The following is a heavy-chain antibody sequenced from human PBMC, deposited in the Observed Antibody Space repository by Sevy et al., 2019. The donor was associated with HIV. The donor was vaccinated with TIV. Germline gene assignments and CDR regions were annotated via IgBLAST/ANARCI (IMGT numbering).Heavy chain of an antibody. CDR2: MSWNSGSI. V-gene: IGHV3-9*01. D-gene: IGHD7-27*01. Sequence: LSLTCAASGFTFADYAMHWVRQAPGKGLEWVSGMSWNSGSIGYADSVKGRFTISRDNAKNSLYLQMNSLRAEDTALYYCAKAQKMGNYYYYGMDVWGQGTTVTVSS. CDR1: GFTFADYA. CDR3: AKAQKMGNYYYYGMDV. J-gene: IGHJ6*02.